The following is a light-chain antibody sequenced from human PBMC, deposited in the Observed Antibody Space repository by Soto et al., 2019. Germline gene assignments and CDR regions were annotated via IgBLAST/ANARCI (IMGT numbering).Light chain of an antibody. J-gene: IGKJ1*01. Sequence: EIVLTQSPATLSLSPGERATLSCRASQSVSSYLAWYQQKPGQAPRLLIYDASNRATGIPARFSGSGSGTDFTLTISSLEPEDFAVYSCQQRSNWPPSVTFGQGTKVEIK. CDR1: QSVSSY. CDR2: DAS. V-gene: IGKV3-11*01. CDR3: QQRSNWPPSVT.